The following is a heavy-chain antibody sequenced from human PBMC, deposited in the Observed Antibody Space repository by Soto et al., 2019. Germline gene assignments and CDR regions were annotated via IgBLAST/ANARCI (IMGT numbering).Heavy chain of an antibody. CDR2: ISSNGGST. CDR3: ARDSEAYCGGDCYSYFDY. Sequence: GGSLRLSCAASGFTFSSYAMHWVRQAPGKGLEYVSAISSNGGSTYYANSVKGRFTISRDNSKNTLYLQMGSLRAEDMAVYYCARDSEAYCGGDCYSYFDYWGQGTLVTVSS. J-gene: IGHJ4*02. D-gene: IGHD2-21*01. CDR1: GFTFSSYA. V-gene: IGHV3-64*01.